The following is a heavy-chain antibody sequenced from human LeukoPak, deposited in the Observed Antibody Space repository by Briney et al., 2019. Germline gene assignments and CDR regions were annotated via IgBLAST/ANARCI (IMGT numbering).Heavy chain of an antibody. CDR2: IYYSGST. Sequence: SETLSLTCTVSGGSISSYYWSWIRQPPGKGLEWIGYIYYSGSTNYNPSLKSRVTISVDTSRNQFSLKLSSVTAADTAVYYCARSYFYGMDVWGQGTTVTVSS. J-gene: IGHJ6*02. CDR3: ARSYFYGMDV. V-gene: IGHV4-59*08. CDR1: GGSISSYY.